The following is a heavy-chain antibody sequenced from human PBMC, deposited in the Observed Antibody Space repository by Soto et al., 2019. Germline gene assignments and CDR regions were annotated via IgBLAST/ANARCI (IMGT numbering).Heavy chain of an antibody. CDR3: AREDGDYVLSPLFDP. J-gene: IGHJ5*02. CDR1: GFTFSSYA. Sequence: QVQLVESGGGVVQPGRSLRLSCAASGFTFSSYAMHWVRQAPGKGLEWVAVISYDGSNKYYADSVKGRFTISRDNSKNTLSLQMNSLRAEDTAVYSCAREDGDYVLSPLFDPWGQGTLVTVSS. V-gene: IGHV3-30-3*01. D-gene: IGHD4-17*01. CDR2: ISYDGSNK.